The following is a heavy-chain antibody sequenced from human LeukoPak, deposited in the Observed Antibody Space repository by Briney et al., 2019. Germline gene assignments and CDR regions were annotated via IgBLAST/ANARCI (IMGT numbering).Heavy chain of an antibody. V-gene: IGHV3-13*01. CDR1: GFSFNNYD. J-gene: IGHJ6*03. Sequence: GGSLRLSCAASGFSFNNYDMHWVRQATGKGLEWVSAIGLAGDTYYPGSVKGRFTISRDDAKNSLFLQMSNLSAGDTAVYYCARGVDYYYYLDVWGKGTTVTVSS. CDR3: ARGVDYYYYLDV. D-gene: IGHD2-15*01. CDR2: IGLAGDT.